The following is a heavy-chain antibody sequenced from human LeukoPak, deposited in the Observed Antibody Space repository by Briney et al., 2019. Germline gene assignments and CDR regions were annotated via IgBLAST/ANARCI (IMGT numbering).Heavy chain of an antibody. CDR1: GFTFSNSA. J-gene: IGHJ6*03. CDR3: AKGGSWGDYYFYFYIDV. V-gene: IGHV3-23*01. CDR2: VSASGHYT. D-gene: IGHD3-16*01. Sequence: GGSLRLSCEGSGFTFSNSAMDWVRQAPGKGLEWVSGVSASGHYTYYADSAKGRFTISRDDSKNTLYLQMNSLRDEDTALYYCAKGGSWGDYYFYFYIDVWGKGTTVTVSS.